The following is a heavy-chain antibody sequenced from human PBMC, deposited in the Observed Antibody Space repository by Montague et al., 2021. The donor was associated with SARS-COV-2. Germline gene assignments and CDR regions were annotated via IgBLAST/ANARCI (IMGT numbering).Heavy chain of an antibody. D-gene: IGHD3-10*01. CDR1: EFTFSSYA. Sequence: SLRLSCAASEFTFSSYAMHWVRQAPGKGLEWVAVISYDGSNKYYADSVEGRFTISRDNSKNTLYLQMNSLRAEDTAVYYCARDREITMVRGAPLYGMDVWGQGTTVTVSS. V-gene: IGHV3-30-3*01. CDR3: ARDREITMVRGAPLYGMDV. CDR2: ISYDGSNK. J-gene: IGHJ6*02.